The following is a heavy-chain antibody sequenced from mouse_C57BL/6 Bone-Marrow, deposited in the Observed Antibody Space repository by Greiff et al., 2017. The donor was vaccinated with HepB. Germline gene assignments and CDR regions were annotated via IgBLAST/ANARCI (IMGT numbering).Heavy chain of an antibody. CDR3: TTRGTTGPYFDV. J-gene: IGHJ1*03. Sequence: VQLKESGAELVRPGASVKLSCTASGFNIKDDYMHWVKQRPEQGLEWIGWIDPENGDTEYASKFQGKATITADTSSNTAYLQLSSLTSEATAVYYCTTRGTTGPYFDVWGTGTTVTVAS. V-gene: IGHV14-4*01. CDR2: IDPENGDT. D-gene: IGHD1-1*01. CDR1: GFNIKDDY.